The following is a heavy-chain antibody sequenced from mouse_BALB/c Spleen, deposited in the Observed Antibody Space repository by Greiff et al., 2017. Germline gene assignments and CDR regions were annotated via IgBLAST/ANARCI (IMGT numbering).Heavy chain of an antibody. V-gene: IGHV1-54*01. CDR1: GYAFTNYL. D-gene: IGHD3-3*01. CDR2: INPGSGGT. J-gene: IGHJ4*01. CDR3: ARGLQGAMDY. Sequence: VQLQQSGAELVRPGTSVKVSCKASGYAFTNYLIEWVKQRPGQGLEWIGVINPGSGGTNYNEKCKGKATLTADKSSSTAYMQLSSLTSDDSAVYCCARGLQGAMDYWGQGTSVTVSS.